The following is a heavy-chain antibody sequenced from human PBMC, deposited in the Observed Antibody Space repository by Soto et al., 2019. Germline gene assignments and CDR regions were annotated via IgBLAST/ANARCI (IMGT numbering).Heavy chain of an antibody. D-gene: IGHD1-26*01. CDR3: AKDLVRGRWLQFDY. V-gene: IGHV3-23*04. J-gene: IGHJ4*02. CDR2: ISGNGDRT. Sequence: EVQLVESGGGLVQPGGSLRLSCAASGFTFSSYSMNWVRQAPGKGLEWVSAISGNGDRTYYADSVKGRFTISRDSSKNTLYLQMNSLRADDTAVYYCAKDLVRGRWLQFDYWGQGTLVTVSS. CDR1: GFTFSSYS.